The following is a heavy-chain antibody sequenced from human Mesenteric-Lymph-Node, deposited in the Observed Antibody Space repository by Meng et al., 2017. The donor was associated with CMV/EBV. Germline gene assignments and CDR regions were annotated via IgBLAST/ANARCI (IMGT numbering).Heavy chain of an antibody. D-gene: IGHD3-16*01. V-gene: IGHV3-74*01. CDR2: INGDGSIT. CDR3: ARVYDYLWGSNYYYYYGMDV. Sequence: GESLKISCAASGFIFSSYWMSWVRQVPGKGPVWVSRINGDGSITTYADSVKGRFTISRDNAKNTLYLQLNGLRAEDTAVYYCARVYDYLWGSNYYYYYGMDVWGQGTTVTVSS. CDR1: GFIFSSYW. J-gene: IGHJ6*02.